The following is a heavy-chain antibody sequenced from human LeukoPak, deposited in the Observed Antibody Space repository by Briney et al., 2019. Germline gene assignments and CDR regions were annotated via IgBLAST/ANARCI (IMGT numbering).Heavy chain of an antibody. CDR1: GFTFSNHW. J-gene: IGHJ1*01. CDR3: ARGTSSIGVFIHGWDS. D-gene: IGHD3-3*01. CDR2: IKQDGSET. Sequence: PGGSLRLSCIASGFTFSNHWMSWVRQAPGKGLEWVANIKQDGSETYYLESVKGRFTISRDNARKSLFLHMNALRVEDTAVYCCARGTSSIGVFIHGWDSWGQGSLITV. V-gene: IGHV3-7*01.